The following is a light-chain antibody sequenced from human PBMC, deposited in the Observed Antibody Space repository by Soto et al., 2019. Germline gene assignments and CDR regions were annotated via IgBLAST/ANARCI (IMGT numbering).Light chain of an antibody. Sequence: DFQMTQSPSTLSASVGDRVTITCLASHNISSRLAWFQQKPGKAPKLLIYDASSLESGVPQRFSGSGSGTEYTPTISRLQTDYFSNDYCQQYHSYWTFGQGTKVE. CDR3: QQYHSYWT. CDR2: DAS. J-gene: IGKJ1*01. CDR1: HNISSR. V-gene: IGKV1-5*01.